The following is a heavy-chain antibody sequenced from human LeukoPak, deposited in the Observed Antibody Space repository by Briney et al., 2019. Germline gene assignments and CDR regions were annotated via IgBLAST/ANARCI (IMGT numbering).Heavy chain of an antibody. CDR2: IYYSGST. V-gene: IGHV4-59*08. D-gene: IGHD1-26*01. CDR1: GGSIISNY. Sequence: SETLSLTCTGSGGSIISNYWSWIRQPPGKGLEWIWYIYYSGSTNYNTSLKSRVTISVDTSKNQFSLKLSSVTAAATAVYYCARHQRSGSYSFFDYWGQGTLVTVSS. J-gene: IGHJ4*02. CDR3: ARHQRSGSYSFFDY.